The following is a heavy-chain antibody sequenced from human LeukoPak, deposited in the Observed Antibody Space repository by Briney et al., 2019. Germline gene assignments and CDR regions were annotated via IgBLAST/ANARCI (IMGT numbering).Heavy chain of an antibody. D-gene: IGHD2-21*02. CDR1: GFTFSDYG. V-gene: IGHV3-64*01. Sequence: GRSLSLSCAASGFTFSDYGMHWVRQAPGKGLEYVSAIDDNGVGTYHASSVKGRFTISRDNSKNMLYPQMGSLRAEDMAIYYCARATATKYDYWGQGTVVTVSS. CDR2: IDDNGVGT. CDR3: ARATATKYDY. J-gene: IGHJ4*02.